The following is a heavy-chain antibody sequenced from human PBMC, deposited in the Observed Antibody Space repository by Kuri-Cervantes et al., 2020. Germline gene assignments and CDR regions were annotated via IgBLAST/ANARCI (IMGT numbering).Heavy chain of an antibody. V-gene: IGHV1-46*01. CDR3: AKGGAARPYYYGMDV. J-gene: IGHJ6*02. D-gene: IGHD6-6*01. CDR2: INPSGGST. Sequence: ASVKVSCKASGYTFTSYYMHWVRQAPGQGLEWMGIINPSGGSTSYAQKFQGRVTMTRDTSTSTVYMELSSLRSEDTAVYYCAKGGAARPYYYGMDVWGQGTTVTVSS. CDR1: GYTFTSYY.